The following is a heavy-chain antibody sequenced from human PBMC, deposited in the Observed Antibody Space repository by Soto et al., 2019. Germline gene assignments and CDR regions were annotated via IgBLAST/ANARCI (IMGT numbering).Heavy chain of an antibody. CDR2: VSGTGGDT. D-gene: IGHD6-19*01. Sequence: PGGSLRLSCAASGFTFSTYAMSWVRQAPGKGLEWVSAVSGTGGDTDYADSVKGRFTISRDNSKNTLYLQMNSLRAEDTAVYYCAKDLYPRIAVAGTYYYYYMDVWGKGTTVTVSS. CDR3: AKDLYPRIAVAGTYYYYYMDV. V-gene: IGHV3-23*01. CDR1: GFTFSTYA. J-gene: IGHJ6*03.